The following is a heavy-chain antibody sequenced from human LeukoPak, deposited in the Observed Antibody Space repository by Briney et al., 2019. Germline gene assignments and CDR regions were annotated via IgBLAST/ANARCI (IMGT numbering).Heavy chain of an antibody. V-gene: IGHV4-34*01. Sequence: PSETLSLTCAVYGGSFSGHYWSWIRQPPGKGLEWIGEINHSGSTNYNPSLKSRVTISVDTSKNQFSLKLSSVTAADTAVYYCARHKTKWLRPNWFDPWGQGTLVTVSS. J-gene: IGHJ5*02. CDR2: INHSGST. CDR3: ARHKTKWLRPNWFDP. CDR1: GGSFSGHY. D-gene: IGHD5-12*01.